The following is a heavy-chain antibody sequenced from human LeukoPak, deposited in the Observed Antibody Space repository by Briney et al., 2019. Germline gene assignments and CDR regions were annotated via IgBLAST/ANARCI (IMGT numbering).Heavy chain of an antibody. CDR3: ATGPNYYDSSGYYYNY. CDR2: FDPEDGVT. D-gene: IGHD3-22*01. J-gene: IGHJ4*02. Sequence: VASVKVSCKVSGYTLTELSMHWVRQAPGKGLEWMGGFDPEDGVTIYAQKFQGRVTMTEDTSTDTAYMELSSLRSEDTAVYYCATGPNYYDSSGYYYNYWGQGTLVTVSS. CDR1: GYTLTELS. V-gene: IGHV1-24*01.